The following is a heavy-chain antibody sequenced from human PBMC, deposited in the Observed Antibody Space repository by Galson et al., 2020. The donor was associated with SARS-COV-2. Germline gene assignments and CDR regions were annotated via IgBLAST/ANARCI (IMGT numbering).Heavy chain of an antibody. D-gene: IGHD3-3*01. CDR2: ISAYNGNT. CDR1: GYTFTSYG. J-gene: IGHJ6*02. CDR3: ARSRFLEWPHYYGMDV. V-gene: IGHV1-18*01. Sequence: ASVKVSCKASGYTFTSYGISWVRQAPGQGLEWMGWISAYNGNTNYAQKLQGRVTMTTDTSTSTAYMELRSLRSDDTAVYYCARSRFLEWPHYYGMDVWGQGTTVTVSS.